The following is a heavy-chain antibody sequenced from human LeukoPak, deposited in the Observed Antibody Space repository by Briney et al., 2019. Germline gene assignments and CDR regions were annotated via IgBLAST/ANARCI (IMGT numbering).Heavy chain of an antibody. CDR3: ARDVTYYYDSGGYGHWFDP. CDR1: GGSISSYY. J-gene: IGHJ5*02. D-gene: IGHD3-22*01. Sequence: SETLSLTCTVSGGSISSYYWSWIRQPPGKGLEWIGYIYYSGSTNYNPSLKSRVTISVDTSKNQFSLKLSSVTAADTAVYYCARDVTYYYDSGGYGHWFDPWGQGTLVTVSS. CDR2: IYYSGST. V-gene: IGHV4-59*01.